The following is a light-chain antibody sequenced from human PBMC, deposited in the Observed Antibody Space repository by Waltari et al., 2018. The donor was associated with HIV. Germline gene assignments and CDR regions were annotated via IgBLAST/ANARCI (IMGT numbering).Light chain of an antibody. CDR1: RSITSN. J-gene: IGKJ4*01. V-gene: IGKV3-15*01. CDR2: GAS. CDR3: QRYDSWPPIT. Sequence: EIVMTQSPATLSVSPGARVTLSCRASRSITSNLAWYQQRPGQAPRLLIYGASTRAAGTPTRFTGSGSGSEFTLTISSLQSEDFGVYYCQRYDSWPPITVGGGTRVEMK.